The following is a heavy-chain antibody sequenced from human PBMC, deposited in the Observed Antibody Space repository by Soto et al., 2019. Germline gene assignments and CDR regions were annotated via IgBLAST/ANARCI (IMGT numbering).Heavy chain of an antibody. CDR3: AHAGDYALLTFDH. J-gene: IGHJ4*02. CDR2: IYWDDDK. V-gene: IGHV2-5*02. D-gene: IGHD4-17*01. CDR1: GFSLSSYGMG. Sequence: SGPTLEPAQTLTLTCGFSGFSLSSYGMGVAWIRQPPGKALEWLALIYWDDDKRYSPSLKDRLAISKDTSSNQVVLTITNMDPGDTATYFCAHAGDYALLTFDHWGPGTLVTVSS.